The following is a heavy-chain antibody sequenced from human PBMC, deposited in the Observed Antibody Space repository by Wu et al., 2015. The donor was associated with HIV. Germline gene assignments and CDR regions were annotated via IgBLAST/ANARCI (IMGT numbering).Heavy chain of an antibody. D-gene: IGHD3-9*01. CDR3: AREGVFCDY. J-gene: IGHJ4*02. CDR1: GGRFNSDA. V-gene: IGHV1-18*01. CDR2: ISAYNGNT. Sequence: QVQLEQSGTEVKKPGSSVKVSCKASGGRFNSDAISWVRQAPGQGLEWMGWISAYNGNTNYAQKLQGRVTMTTDTSTSTAYMELRSLRSDDTAVYYCAREGVFCDYWGQGTLVTVSS.